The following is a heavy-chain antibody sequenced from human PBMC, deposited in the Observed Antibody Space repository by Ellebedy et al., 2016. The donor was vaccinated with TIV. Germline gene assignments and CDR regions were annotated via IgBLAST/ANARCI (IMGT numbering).Heavy chain of an antibody. CDR1: GYLFSSFG. J-gene: IGHJ4*02. CDR3: AREGFDY. Sequence: ASVKVSCKASGYLFSSFGINWVRQAPGQGLEWMGSISYTGETNYLQKFRGRVTMTTGTSTNTAYMELTNLRFDGTGLYYCAREGFDYWGQGTLVAVSS. CDR2: SISYTGET. V-gene: IGHV1-18*01.